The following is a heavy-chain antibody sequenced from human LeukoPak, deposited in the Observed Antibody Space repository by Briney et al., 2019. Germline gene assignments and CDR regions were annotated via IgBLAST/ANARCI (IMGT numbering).Heavy chain of an antibody. D-gene: IGHD3-3*01. CDR3: ARAQGVFGVVIQYWFDP. V-gene: IGHV4-34*01. J-gene: IGHJ5*02. Sequence: SETLSLTCAVYGGSFSGYYWSWIRQPPGKGLEWIGEIKHSGSTNYNPSLKSLVTIAVDTSKNQFSLKLSSVTAADTAVYYCARAQGVFGVVIQYWFDPWGQGTLVTVSS. CDR1: GGSFSGYY. CDR2: IKHSGST.